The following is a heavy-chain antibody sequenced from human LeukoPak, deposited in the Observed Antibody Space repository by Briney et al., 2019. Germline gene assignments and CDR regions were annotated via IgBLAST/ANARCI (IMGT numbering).Heavy chain of an antibody. CDR2: IIDSGEST. CDR3: AKLGGQELHNYYVAV. CDR1: GFTFSSYA. Sequence: GGSLRLSCAASGFTFSSYAMSWVRQAPGKGLEWVSGIIDSGESTYYANFAKGRYTISRDNSNNTLYLQMNSLRAEDTAVYYCAKLGGQELHNYYVAVCGKGTTVAVSS. D-gene: IGHD3-16*01. J-gene: IGHJ6*03. V-gene: IGHV3-23*01.